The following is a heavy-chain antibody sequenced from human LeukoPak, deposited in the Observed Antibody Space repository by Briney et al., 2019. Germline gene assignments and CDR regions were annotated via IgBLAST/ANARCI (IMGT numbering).Heavy chain of an antibody. CDR2: INPNSGGT. V-gene: IGHV1-2*02. J-gene: IGHJ5*02. CDR1: GYTFTGYY. Sequence: GASVKVSCKASGYTFTGYYMHWVRQAPGQGLEWMGWINPNSGGTNYAQKFQGRVTMTRDTSISTAYMELSRLRSDDTAVYYCARRESDYYDSSGYYHWGQGTLVTVSS. D-gene: IGHD3-22*01. CDR3: ARRESDYYDSSGYYH.